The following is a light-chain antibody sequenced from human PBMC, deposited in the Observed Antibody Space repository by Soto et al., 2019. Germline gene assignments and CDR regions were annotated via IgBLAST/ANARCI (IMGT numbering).Light chain of an antibody. CDR2: QAS. CDR3: QQYNYYRWT. CDR1: QSIRRF. Sequence: QAPSSRSASVGCRVTITCRASQSIRRFLAWYQQKPGKAPKLLIYQASNLESGVPSRFSGSGSGTEFTLTISSLQPDDLAVYYCQQYNYYRWTFGQGTKVDTK. J-gene: IGKJ1*01. V-gene: IGKV1-5*03.